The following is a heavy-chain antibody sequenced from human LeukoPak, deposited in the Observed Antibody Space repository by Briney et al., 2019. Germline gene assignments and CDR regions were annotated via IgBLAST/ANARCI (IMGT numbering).Heavy chain of an antibody. J-gene: IGHJ4*02. CDR1: GGTFSSYA. V-gene: IGHV1-69*04. D-gene: IGHD1-26*01. CDR3: ARCKMRPSAREYFDS. Sequence: SVKVSCKASGGTFSSYAISWVRQAPGQGLEWMGRILPSVDITNYAQRFQGRLTITADKATSTASMELSSLNSEDTAFYYCARCKMRPSAREYFDSWGQGTLVTVSS. CDR2: ILPSVDIT.